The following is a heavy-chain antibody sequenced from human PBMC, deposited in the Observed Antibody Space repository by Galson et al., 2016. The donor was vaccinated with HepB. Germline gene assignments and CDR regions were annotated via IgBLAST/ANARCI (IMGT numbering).Heavy chain of an antibody. D-gene: IGHD6-25*01. CDR1: GFIFSNYD. CDR3: ARVRRQYSSDWQHFDQ. Sequence: SLRLSCAASGFIFSNYDIHWVRQAPGKGLEWVAVISYDGSNKYYADSVKGRFTICRDNSKNTQYLEMNSLRAEDTAVYYCARVRRQYSSDWQHFDQWGQGTLVSVSS. V-gene: IGHV3-30-3*01. CDR2: ISYDGSNK. J-gene: IGHJ4*02.